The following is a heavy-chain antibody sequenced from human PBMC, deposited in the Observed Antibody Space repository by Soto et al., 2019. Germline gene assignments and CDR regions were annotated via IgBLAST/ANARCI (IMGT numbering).Heavy chain of an antibody. J-gene: IGHJ5*02. D-gene: IGHD3-16*01. Sequence: VQLVESGGGLVQPGGSLRLSCAASGFTFSSYWMSWVRQAPGKGLEWVANIKQDGSEKYYVDSVKGRFATSRDNAENSLYLQMNSLRAEDTAVYYCAAYDLRYGGHDPWGQGTLVTVSS. CDR2: IKQDGSEK. V-gene: IGHV3-7*01. CDR1: GFTFSSYW. CDR3: AAYDLRYGGHDP.